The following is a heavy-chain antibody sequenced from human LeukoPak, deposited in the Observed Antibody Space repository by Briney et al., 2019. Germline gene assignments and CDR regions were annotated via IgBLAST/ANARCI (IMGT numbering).Heavy chain of an antibody. D-gene: IGHD6-6*01. CDR3: ANSKTYSSSSYFDY. Sequence: PGGSLRLSCAASGFTFSSYAMSWVRQAPGKGLEWVSAISGSGGSTYYADSVKGRFTISRDNSKNTLYLQMNSLRAEDTAVYYCANSKTYSSSSYFDYWGQGALVTVSS. CDR1: GFTFSSYA. J-gene: IGHJ4*02. V-gene: IGHV3-23*01. CDR2: ISGSGGST.